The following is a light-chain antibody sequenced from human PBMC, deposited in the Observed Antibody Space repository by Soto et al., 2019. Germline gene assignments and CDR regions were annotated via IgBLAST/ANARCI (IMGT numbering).Light chain of an antibody. CDR3: SSYAGSNNYV. V-gene: IGLV2-8*01. CDR1: SSDVGGYNY. Sequence: QSVLPQPPSASVSPGQSVTISCTGTSSDVGGYNYVSWYQQHPGKAPKLMIYEVSKRPSGVPDRFSGSKSGNTASLTVSGLQAEDEADYYCSSYAGSNNYVFGTGTKVTVL. CDR2: EVS. J-gene: IGLJ1*01.